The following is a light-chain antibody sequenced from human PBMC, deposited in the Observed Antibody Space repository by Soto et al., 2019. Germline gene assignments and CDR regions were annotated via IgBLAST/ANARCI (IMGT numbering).Light chain of an antibody. V-gene: IGLV2-14*01. CDR2: EVS. CDR3: SSYTSSDFYV. J-gene: IGLJ1*01. Sequence: QSALTQPASVSGSPGQSITISCTGTSSDLDGYNFVSWYQQHPGKAPKLMLYEVSNRPSGVSNRFSGSKSGNTASLTISGLQAEDEADYYCSSYTSSDFYVFGTGTKLTVL. CDR1: SSDLDGYNF.